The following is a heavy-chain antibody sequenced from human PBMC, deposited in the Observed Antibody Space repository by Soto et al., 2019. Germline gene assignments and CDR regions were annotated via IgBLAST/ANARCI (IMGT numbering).Heavy chain of an antibody. J-gene: IGHJ5*02. CDR1: GGSISSGDYY. Sequence: PSETLSLTCTVSGGSISSGDYYWSWIRQPPGKGLEWIGYIYYSGSTYYNPSLKSRVTISVDTSKNQFSLKLSSVTAADTAVYYCARGHTGVAAPFDPWGQGTLVTVSS. CDR3: ARGHTGVAAPFDP. CDR2: IYYSGST. V-gene: IGHV4-30-4*01. D-gene: IGHD6-13*01.